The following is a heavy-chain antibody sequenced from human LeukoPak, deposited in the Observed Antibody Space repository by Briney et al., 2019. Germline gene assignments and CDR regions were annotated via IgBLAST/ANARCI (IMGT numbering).Heavy chain of an antibody. CDR3: AKGLLYWNYDPGFDP. J-gene: IGHJ5*02. CDR2: IYSGGST. CDR1: GFTVSSNY. D-gene: IGHD1-7*01. V-gene: IGHV3-53*05. Sequence: PGGSLRLSCAASGFTVSSNYMSWVRQAPGKGLEWVSVIYSGGSTYYADSVKGRFTVSRDNSKNTLYLQMNSLRAEDTAVYYCAKGLLYWNYDPGFDPWGQGTLVTVSS.